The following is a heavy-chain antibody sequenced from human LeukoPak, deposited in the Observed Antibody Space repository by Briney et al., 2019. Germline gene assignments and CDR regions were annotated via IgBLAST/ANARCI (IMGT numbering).Heavy chain of an antibody. CDR2: ITYDGSNT. J-gene: IGHJ3*01. CDR1: GFIFSTYA. Sequence: PGGSLRLSCTASGFIFSTYAFHWVRQAPGKGPEWMAFITYDGSNTYFADSVKGRFTLSRDNSKNALYLQMNSLRPADTAVHYCARPGGYAFDLWGQGTMVTVSS. CDR3: ARPGGYAFDL. V-gene: IGHV3-30*04. D-gene: IGHD3-10*01.